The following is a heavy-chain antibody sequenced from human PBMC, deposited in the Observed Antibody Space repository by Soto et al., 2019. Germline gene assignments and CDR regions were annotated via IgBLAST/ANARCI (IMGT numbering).Heavy chain of an antibody. Sequence: PSETLSLTCTVSGGSISSGGYYWSWIRQHPGKGLEWIGYIYYSGSTYYNPSLKSRVTISVDTSKNQFSLKLSSVTAADTAVYYCARVDYSNHNGEHFDYWGQGTLVTVSS. CDR2: IYYSGST. V-gene: IGHV4-31*03. CDR1: GGSISSGGYY. D-gene: IGHD4-4*01. CDR3: ARVDYSNHNGEHFDY. J-gene: IGHJ4*02.